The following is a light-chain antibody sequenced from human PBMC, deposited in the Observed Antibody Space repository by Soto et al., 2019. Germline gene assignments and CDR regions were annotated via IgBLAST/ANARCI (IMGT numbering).Light chain of an antibody. J-gene: IGKJ4*01. CDR3: QQYGSSPT. V-gene: IGKV3-20*01. CDR1: QSVSSSY. Sequence: EVVLTQSPGTLSLSPGERATLSCRASQSVSSSYLAWYQQKPGQAPRLLIYGASCRATGIPDRFSGSGSGTEFTLTISRLEPEDFAVYYCQQYGSSPTFGGGTKVEIK. CDR2: GAS.